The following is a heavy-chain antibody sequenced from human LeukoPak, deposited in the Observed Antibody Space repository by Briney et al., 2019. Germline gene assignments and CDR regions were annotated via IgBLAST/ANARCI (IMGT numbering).Heavy chain of an antibody. CDR3: AKGIVGATSDY. D-gene: IGHD1-26*01. CDR1: GFTFSSYG. CDR2: ISGSGGST. J-gene: IGHJ4*02. Sequence: GGSLRLSCAASGFTFSSYGVSWVRQAPGKGLEWVSAISGSGGSTYYADSVKGRFTISRDNSKNTLYLQMNSLRAEDTAVYYCAKGIVGATSDYWGQGILVTVSS. V-gene: IGHV3-23*01.